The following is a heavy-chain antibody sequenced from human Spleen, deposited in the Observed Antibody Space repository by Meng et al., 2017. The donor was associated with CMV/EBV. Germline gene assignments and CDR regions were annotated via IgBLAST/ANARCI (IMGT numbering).Heavy chain of an antibody. CDR1: GGSINSSSYY. CDR2: IYYSGST. V-gene: IGHV4-39*07. Sequence: SETLSLTCTVSGGSINSSSYYWGWIRQPPGKGLEWIGSIYYSGSTYYNPSLKSRVTISVDTSKNQFSLKLSSVTAADTAVYYCARVKSSSYLLRALYFDYWGQGTLVTVSS. CDR3: ARVKSSSYLLRALYFDY. D-gene: IGHD2-15*01. J-gene: IGHJ4*02.